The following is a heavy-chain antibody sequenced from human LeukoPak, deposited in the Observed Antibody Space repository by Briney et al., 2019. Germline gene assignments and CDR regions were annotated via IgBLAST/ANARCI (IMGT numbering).Heavy chain of an antibody. D-gene: IGHD5-18*01. J-gene: IGHJ4*02. Sequence: GGSLRLSCVGSAFTFSEYSMSWIRQAPGRELEWISSITESGGTEYYADSVKGRFGISRDNAKSALYLQMNSLRAEDTAVYYCARPPEGYSYGFYFGHWGQGAPVIVSS. CDR3: ARPPEGYSYGFYFGH. CDR2: ITESGGTE. CDR1: AFTFSEYS. V-gene: IGHV3-11*01.